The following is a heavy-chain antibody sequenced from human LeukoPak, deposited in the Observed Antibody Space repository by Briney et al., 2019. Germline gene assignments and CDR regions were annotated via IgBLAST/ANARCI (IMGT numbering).Heavy chain of an antibody. CDR3: AREGTTSGSYDYYYYGMDV. CDR1: GFTFSSYA. J-gene: IGHJ6*02. CDR2: ISGSGGST. Sequence: PGGSLRLSCAASGFTFSSYAVSWVRQAPGKGLEWVSAISGSGGSTYYADSVKGRFTISRDNSKNTLYLQMNSLRAEDTAVYYCAREGTTSGSYDYYYYGMDVWGQGTTVTVSS. D-gene: IGHD1-26*01. V-gene: IGHV3-23*01.